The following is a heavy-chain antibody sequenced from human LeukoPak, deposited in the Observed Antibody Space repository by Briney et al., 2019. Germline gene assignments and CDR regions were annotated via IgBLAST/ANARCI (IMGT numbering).Heavy chain of an antibody. CDR2: IYYSGSS. Sequence: PSETLSLTCTVPGGSISSGDYYWTWIRQPPGKGLEWIGYIYYSGSSYYNPSLKSRLTISVDTSKNQFSLKLNSVTAADTAVYYCARGLGSSWYGDWGQGTLVTVSS. V-gene: IGHV4-30-4*02. D-gene: IGHD6-13*01. CDR3: ARGLGSSWYGD. J-gene: IGHJ4*02. CDR1: GGSISSGDYY.